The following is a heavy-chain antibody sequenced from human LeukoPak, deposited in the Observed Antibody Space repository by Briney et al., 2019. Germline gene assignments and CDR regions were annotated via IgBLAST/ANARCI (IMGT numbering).Heavy chain of an antibody. CDR2: IYHSGRT. Sequence: SETLSLTCTVSGASISPDYWSWLRQPPGKGLEWIGYIYHSGRTNYNPSLKSRVTISLDTCKNNFSLKVSSVTAADTAVYYCAIQYLEYGSGNDYFDYWGQGTLVTVSS. CDR1: GASISPDY. D-gene: IGHD3-10*01. J-gene: IGHJ4*02. CDR3: AIQYLEYGSGNDYFDY. V-gene: IGHV4-59*08.